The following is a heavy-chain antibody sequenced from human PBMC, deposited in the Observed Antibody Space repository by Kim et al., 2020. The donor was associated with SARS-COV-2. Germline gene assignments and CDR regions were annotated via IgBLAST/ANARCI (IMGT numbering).Heavy chain of an antibody. CDR1: GFTFDDYA. CDR3: AKARLVVTAIPEHDAFDI. CDR2: ISWNSGSI. D-gene: IGHD2-21*02. Sequence: GGSLRLSCAASGFTFDDYAMHWVRQAPGKGLEWVSGISWNSGSIGYADSVKGRFTISRDNAKNSLYLQMNSLRAEDTALYYCAKARLVVTAIPEHDAFDIWGQGTMVTVSS. J-gene: IGHJ3*02. V-gene: IGHV3-9*01.